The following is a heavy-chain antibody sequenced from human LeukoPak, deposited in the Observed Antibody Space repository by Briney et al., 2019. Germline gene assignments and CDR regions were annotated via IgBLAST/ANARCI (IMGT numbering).Heavy chain of an antibody. J-gene: IGHJ6*03. Sequence: SETLSFTCTVSGGSISSYYWSWIRQPPGKGLEWIGYIYYSGSTNYNPSLKSRVTISVDSSKNQFSLKLSSVTAADTAVYYCARCYGSGSGLSYYYMDVWGKGTTVTVSS. CDR3: ARCYGSGSGLSYYYMDV. D-gene: IGHD3-10*01. CDR1: GGSISSYY. V-gene: IGHV4-59*08. CDR2: IYYSGST.